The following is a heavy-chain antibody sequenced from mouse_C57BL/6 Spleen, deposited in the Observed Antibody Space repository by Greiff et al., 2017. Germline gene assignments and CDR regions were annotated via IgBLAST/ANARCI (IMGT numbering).Heavy chain of an antibody. CDR1: GYTFTSYG. CDR3: SRAYYSKGGFAY. V-gene: IGHV1-81*01. D-gene: IGHD2-5*01. Sequence: VKLMESGAELARPGASVKLSCKASGYTFTSYGISWVKQRTGQGLEWIGEIYPRSGNTYYNEKFKGKATLTADKSSSTAYMQLSSLTSEDSAVYYCSRAYYSKGGFAYWGQGTLVTVSA. J-gene: IGHJ3*01. CDR2: IYPRSGNT.